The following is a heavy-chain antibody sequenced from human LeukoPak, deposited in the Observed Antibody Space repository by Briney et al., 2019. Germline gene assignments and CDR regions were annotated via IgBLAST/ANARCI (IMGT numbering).Heavy chain of an antibody. CDR2: INPSGGST. J-gene: IGHJ4*02. Sequence: ASVKVSCKASGYTFTSYYMHWVRQAPGQGLEWMGIINPSGGSTSYAQKFQGRVTMTRDTSTSTVYMELSSLRSEDTAVYYCARAAQRYASGWYPGYWGQGTLVTVSS. CDR1: GYTFTSYY. CDR3: ARAAQRYASGWYPGY. D-gene: IGHD6-19*01. V-gene: IGHV1-46*01.